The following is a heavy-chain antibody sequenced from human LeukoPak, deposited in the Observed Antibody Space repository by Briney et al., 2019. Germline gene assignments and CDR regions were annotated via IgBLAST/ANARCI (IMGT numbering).Heavy chain of an antibody. CDR1: GFTFSYYG. Sequence: GGTLRLSCAVSGFTFSYYGMSWVRQAPGKGLEWVSAFSGSGGRTYYADSVKGRFTISRDNSKNTLYLQMNSLRAEDTAVYYCARSDFWSGYSVGYYYYYMDVWGKGTTVTVSS. D-gene: IGHD3-3*01. CDR2: FSGSGGRT. V-gene: IGHV3-23*01. J-gene: IGHJ6*03. CDR3: ARSDFWSGYSVGYYYYYMDV.